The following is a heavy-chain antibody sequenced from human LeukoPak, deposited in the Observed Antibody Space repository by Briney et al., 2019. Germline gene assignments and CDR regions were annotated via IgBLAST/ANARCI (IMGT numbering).Heavy chain of an antibody. D-gene: IGHD6-19*01. CDR1: GFTFDDYD. V-gene: IGHV3-23*01. J-gene: IGHJ5*02. Sequence: EGSLRLSCAASGFTFDDYDMTWVRQAPGRGLEWVSSIRPSGDNTYYGDSVKGRFTISRDNSKNTVYLQMNNMRVDDTAVYYCARVAGWHWFDPWGQGTLVTVSS. CDR3: ARVAGWHWFDP. CDR2: IRPSGDNT.